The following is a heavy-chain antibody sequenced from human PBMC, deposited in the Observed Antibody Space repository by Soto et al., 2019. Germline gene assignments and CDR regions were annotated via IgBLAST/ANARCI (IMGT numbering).Heavy chain of an antibody. CDR3: AKKVNSGPGSQYFDY. J-gene: IGHJ4*02. Sequence: GGSLRLSCAASGFTFSSYPMSWVRQAPGKGLEWVSGFRSSGDGGTTYYADSVKGRFTISRDNSKNTLFLQMNSLRPEDTAIYYCAKKVNSGPGSQYFDYWGQGTLVTVSS. V-gene: IGHV3-23*01. CDR1: GFTFSSYP. D-gene: IGHD3-10*01. CDR2: FRSSGDGGTT.